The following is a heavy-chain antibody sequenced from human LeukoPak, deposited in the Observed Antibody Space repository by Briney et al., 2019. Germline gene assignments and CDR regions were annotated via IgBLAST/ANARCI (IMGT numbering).Heavy chain of an antibody. CDR1: GGSISSYY. CDR2: IYYSGST. CDR3: AKAKSGYPEY. Sequence: SETLSLTCTVSGGSISSYYWSWIRQPPGKGLEWIGYIYYSGSTNYNPSLKSRVTISVDTSKNQFFLNLTSVTAADTAVYYCAKAKSGYPEYWGQGTLVTVSS. D-gene: IGHD3-3*01. J-gene: IGHJ4*02. V-gene: IGHV4-59*08.